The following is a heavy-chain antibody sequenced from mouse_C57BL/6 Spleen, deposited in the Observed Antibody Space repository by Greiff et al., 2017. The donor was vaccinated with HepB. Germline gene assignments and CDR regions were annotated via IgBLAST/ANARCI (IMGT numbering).Heavy chain of an antibody. D-gene: IGHD2-1*01. J-gene: IGHJ2*01. CDR2: IYPGDGDT. CDR3: ARFPYGNYFYFDY. V-gene: IGHV1-82*01. Sequence: VQLQESGPELVKPGASVKISCKASGYAFSSSWMNWVKQRPGKGLEWIGRIYPGDGDTNYNGKFKGKATLTADKSSSTAYMQLSSLTSEDSAVYVCARFPYGNYFYFDYWGQGTTLTVSS. CDR1: GYAFSSSW.